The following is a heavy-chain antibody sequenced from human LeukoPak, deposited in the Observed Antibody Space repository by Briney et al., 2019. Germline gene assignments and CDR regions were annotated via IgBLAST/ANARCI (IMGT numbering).Heavy chain of an antibody. V-gene: IGHV3-73*01. CDR1: GLTFSGST. CDR2: IRDKAYNYAT. Sequence: GRSEGLSCAASGLTFSGSTMHCVSQASGEGLEWVGHIRDKAYNYATAYAASVKGRFTISRDDSKNTAYLQMNSLKTEDTAVYYCSRHEALPGDYWGQGTLVTVSS. D-gene: IGHD2-21*02. CDR3: SRHEALPGDY. J-gene: IGHJ4*02.